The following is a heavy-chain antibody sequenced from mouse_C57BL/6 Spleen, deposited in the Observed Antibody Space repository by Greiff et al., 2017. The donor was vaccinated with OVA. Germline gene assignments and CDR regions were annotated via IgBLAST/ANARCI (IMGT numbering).Heavy chain of an antibody. CDR2: ISYDGSN. CDR1: GYSITSGYY. D-gene: IGHD3-1*01. CDR3: ARDREAVLDY. V-gene: IGHV3-6*01. Sequence: EVKLQESGPGLVKPSQSLSLTCSVTGYSITSGYYWNWIRQFPGNKLEWMGYISYDGSNNYNPSLKNRISITRDTSKNQFFLKLNSVTTEDTATYYCARDREAVLDYWGQGTTLTVSS. J-gene: IGHJ2*01.